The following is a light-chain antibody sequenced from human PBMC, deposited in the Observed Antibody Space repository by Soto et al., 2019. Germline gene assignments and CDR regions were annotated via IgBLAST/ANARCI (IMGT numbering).Light chain of an antibody. Sequence: EIVLTQSPGTLSLSPGESATLSCRASQSVSSNYFAWYQQKPGQAPRLLIFGASSRATGIPHRFSGHGSGTNFTLTISRLEPEDFAVYYCQHYGLSPFTFGPGTNVDVK. V-gene: IGKV3-20*01. CDR2: GAS. J-gene: IGKJ3*01. CDR1: QSVSSNY. CDR3: QHYGLSPFT.